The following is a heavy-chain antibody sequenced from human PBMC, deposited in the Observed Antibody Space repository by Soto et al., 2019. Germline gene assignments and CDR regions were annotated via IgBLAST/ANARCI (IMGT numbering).Heavy chain of an antibody. CDR1: GFTFSSYG. J-gene: IGHJ4*02. CDR3: AKDPNDYGDFPYFDY. V-gene: IGHV3-30*18. CDR2: ISYDGSNK. Sequence: GSLRLSCAASGFTFSSYGMHWVRQAPGKGLEWVAVISYDGSNKYYADSVKGRFTISRDNSKNTLYLQMNSLRAEDTAVYYCAKDPNDYGDFPYFDYWGQGTLVTVSS. D-gene: IGHD4-17*01.